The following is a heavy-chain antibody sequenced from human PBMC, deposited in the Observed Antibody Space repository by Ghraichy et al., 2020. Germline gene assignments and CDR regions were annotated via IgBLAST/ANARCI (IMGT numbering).Heavy chain of an antibody. CDR2: ISYDGGNK. D-gene: IGHD1-1*01. Sequence: GGSLRLSCEASGFTFSSYAMHWVRQAPGKGLEWVAVISYDGGNKYYADSVKGRFTISRDNSNNTLYLQVNSLRPEDTAVYYCARVPMPMVGTLDYWGQGTLVTVSS. V-gene: IGHV3-30-3*01. CDR3: ARVPMPMVGTLDY. CDR1: GFTFSSYA. J-gene: IGHJ4*02.